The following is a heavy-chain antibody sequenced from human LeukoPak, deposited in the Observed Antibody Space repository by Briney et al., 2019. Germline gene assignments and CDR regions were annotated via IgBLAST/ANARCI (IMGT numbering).Heavy chain of an antibody. CDR3: ARRGTGYSSGWYYFDY. CDR2: ISAYNGNT. CDR1: GYTFTSYG. Sequence: ASVKVSCKASGYTFTSYGISWVRQAPGQGLEWMGWISAYNGNTNYAQKLQGRVTMTTVTSTSTAYMELRSLRSDDTAVYYCARRGTGYSSGWYYFDYWGQGTLVTVSS. J-gene: IGHJ4*02. D-gene: IGHD6-19*01. V-gene: IGHV1-18*01.